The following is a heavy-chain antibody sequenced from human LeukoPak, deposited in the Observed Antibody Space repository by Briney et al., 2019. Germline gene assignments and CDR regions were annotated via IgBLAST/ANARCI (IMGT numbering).Heavy chain of an antibody. Sequence: SETLSLTCTVSGGSISSYYWSWIRQPAGKGLEWIGRIYTSGSTNYNPSLKSRVTMSVDTSTNQFSLKLSSVTAADTAVYYCARDGSICIGGGCYDYFDYWGQGTLVTVSS. CDR3: ARDGSICIGGGCYDYFDY. CDR1: GGSISSYY. J-gene: IGHJ4*02. CDR2: IYTSGST. D-gene: IGHD2-15*01. V-gene: IGHV4-4*07.